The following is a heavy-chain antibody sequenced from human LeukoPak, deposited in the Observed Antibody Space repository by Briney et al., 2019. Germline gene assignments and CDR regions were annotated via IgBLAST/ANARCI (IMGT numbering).Heavy chain of an antibody. J-gene: IGHJ4*02. CDR2: SSSSGSTI. CDR1: GFTLSDYY. CDR3: ARRRDFIDY. Sequence: TGGSLRLSCAASGFTLSDYYMSWIRQAPGKGLEWVSYSSSSGSTIYYADSVKGRFDISRENAKNSLYLQMNSLRAEDTAVYYCARRRDFIDYWGQGTLVTVSS. D-gene: IGHD3/OR15-3a*01. V-gene: IGHV3-11*01.